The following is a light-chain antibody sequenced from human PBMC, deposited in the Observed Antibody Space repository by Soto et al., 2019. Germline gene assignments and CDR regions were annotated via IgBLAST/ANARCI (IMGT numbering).Light chain of an antibody. V-gene: IGKV3-15*01. CDR2: GAS. J-gene: IGKJ3*01. Sequence: ETVMTQSPATLSVSPGERATLSCWASQSVGSNLAWYHQKPGQAPRLLIFGASTRATGIPARFSGSGSGTEFTLTISSLPSEDFAVYYCLQYNNWPPFTFGPGTKVDIK. CDR1: QSVGSN. CDR3: LQYNNWPPFT.